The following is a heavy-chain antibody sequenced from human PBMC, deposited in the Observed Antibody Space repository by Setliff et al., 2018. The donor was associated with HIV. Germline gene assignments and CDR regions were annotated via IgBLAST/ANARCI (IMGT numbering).Heavy chain of an antibody. Sequence: ASVKVSCKASGYTFTSYGISWVRQAPGQGLEWMGWISAYNGYTNYAQKFQGRVTMTTDTSTSTAYMELRSLRSDDTAAYYCASESGGVVIKGAYYYYMDVWGKGTTVTVSS. D-gene: IGHD3-3*01. CDR2: ISAYNGYT. CDR1: GYTFTSYG. J-gene: IGHJ6*03. CDR3: ASESGGVVIKGAYYYYMDV. V-gene: IGHV1-18*01.